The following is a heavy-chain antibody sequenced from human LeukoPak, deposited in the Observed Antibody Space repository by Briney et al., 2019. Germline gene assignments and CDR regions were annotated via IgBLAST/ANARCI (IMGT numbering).Heavy chain of an antibody. D-gene: IGHD1-26*01. V-gene: IGHV4-39*01. CDR1: GGSISELSYY. Sequence: SETLSLTCSVSGGSISELSYYWGWIRQPPGKGLEWIGNIYYSGSAYNNPSLESRVVISVDSSRNQFSLKLTSVTATDTAVYYCARQGVVGATGFDFWGQGILVTVSS. CDR2: IYYSGSA. CDR3: ARQGVVGATGFDF. J-gene: IGHJ4*02.